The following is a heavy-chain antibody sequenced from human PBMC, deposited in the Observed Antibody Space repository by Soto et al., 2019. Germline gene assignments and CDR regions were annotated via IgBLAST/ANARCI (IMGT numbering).Heavy chain of an antibody. CDR2: IDWDDDK. D-gene: IGHD5-12*01. V-gene: IGHV2-70*11. CDR1: GFSLSTSGMC. CDR3: ARYPSKLSGYDYHYYYGMDV. Sequence: SGPTLVNPTQTLTLTCTFSGFSLSTSGMCVSWIRQPPGKALEWLARIDWDDDKYYSTSLKTRLTISKDTSKNQVVLTMTNMEPVDTATYYCARYPSKLSGYDYHYYYGMDVWGQGTTVTVSS. J-gene: IGHJ6*02.